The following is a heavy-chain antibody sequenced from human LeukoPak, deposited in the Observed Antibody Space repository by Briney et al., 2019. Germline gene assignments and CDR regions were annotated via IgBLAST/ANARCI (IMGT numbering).Heavy chain of an antibody. J-gene: IGHJ4*02. CDR3: ARGYSRLDY. V-gene: IGHV3-7*01. CDR2: IKQDGSEK. Sequence: PGGSLRLSCAASGFTFIRYWMSWLRQATGKGLEWVANIKQDGSEKYYVDSVKGRFTISRDNAKNSLYLQMNSPRAEDTAVYYCARGYSRLDYWGQGSLVTVSS. D-gene: IGHD6-13*01. CDR1: GFTFIRYW.